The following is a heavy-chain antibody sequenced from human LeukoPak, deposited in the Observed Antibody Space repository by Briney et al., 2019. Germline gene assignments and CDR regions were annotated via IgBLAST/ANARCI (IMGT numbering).Heavy chain of an antibody. CDR1: GFIFSSYW. CDR2: RNQDGSEK. D-gene: IGHD5-12*01. V-gene: IGHV3-7*04. CDR3: ARYPSGYDRGFDY. Sequence: GGSLRLSCAASGFIFSSYWMNWVRQAPGKGLEWGANRNQDGSEKNDVDSVKGRFTISRDNAKNSLYLQMNSLRAEDTAVYYCARYPSGYDRGFDYWGQGTLVTVSS. J-gene: IGHJ4*02.